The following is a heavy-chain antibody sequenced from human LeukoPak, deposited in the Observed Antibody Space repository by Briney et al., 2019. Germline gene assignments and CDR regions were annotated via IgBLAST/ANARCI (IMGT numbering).Heavy chain of an antibody. J-gene: IGHJ4*02. V-gene: IGHV4-59*01. CDR1: GGSISSYY. Sequence: SETLSLTCTVSGGSISSYYWNWIRQPPGKGLEWIGYIYYSGSTKYNPSLKSRVTISVDTSKIQFTLKLSSVTAADTAVYYCASDRGLGSPRLDYWGQGTLVTVSS. D-gene: IGHD3-10*01. CDR2: IYYSGST. CDR3: ASDRGLGSPRLDY.